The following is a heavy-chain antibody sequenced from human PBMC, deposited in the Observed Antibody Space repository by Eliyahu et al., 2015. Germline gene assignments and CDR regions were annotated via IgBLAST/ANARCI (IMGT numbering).Heavy chain of an antibody. CDR1: GYTFTSYD. Sequence: QVQLVQSGAEVKKPGASVKVSCKASGYTFTSYDINWVRQATGQGLEWMGWMNPNSGNTGYAQKFQGRVTMTRNTSISTAYMELSSLRSEDTAVYYCARFFVDVLWFGERALPFDPWGQGTLVTVSS. V-gene: IGHV1-8*01. CDR2: MNPNSGNT. J-gene: IGHJ5*02. D-gene: IGHD3-10*01. CDR3: ARFFVDVLWFGERALPFDP.